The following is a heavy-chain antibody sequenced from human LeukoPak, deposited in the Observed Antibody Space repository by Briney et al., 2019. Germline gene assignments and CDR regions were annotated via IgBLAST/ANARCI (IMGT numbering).Heavy chain of an antibody. CDR1: GLRFRSYA. Sequence: PGGSLRLSCVASGLRFRSYAMNWVRQAPGKGLECISTISDDSSFTYYADSVKGRFTISRDSSRNTLFLHMNTLRAEDTAIYYCAKDRTVGASYWYFDLWGRGTLVTVSS. J-gene: IGHJ2*01. D-gene: IGHD1-26*01. V-gene: IGHV3-23*01. CDR2: ISDDSSFT. CDR3: AKDRTVGASYWYFDL.